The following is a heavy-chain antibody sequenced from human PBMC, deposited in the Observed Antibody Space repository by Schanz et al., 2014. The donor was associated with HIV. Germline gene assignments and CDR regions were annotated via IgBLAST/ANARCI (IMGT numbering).Heavy chain of an antibody. J-gene: IGHJ4*02. CDR3: AKDGPGIAVAGTGYFDY. CDR1: GFRFDDYA. Sequence: EVQLVESGGSTVQPGRSLRLSCAASGFRFDDYAMHWVRQVPGRGLEWVAVVSGSGYTTYYGDSVQGRFTISRDNSKNTLYLQMDSLRAEDTAVYFCAKDGPGIAVAGTGYFDYWGQGTLVTVSS. D-gene: IGHD6-19*01. V-gene: IGHV3-23*04. CDR2: VSGSGYTT.